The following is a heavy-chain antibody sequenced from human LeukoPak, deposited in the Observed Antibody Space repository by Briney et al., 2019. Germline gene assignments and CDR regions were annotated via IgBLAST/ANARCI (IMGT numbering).Heavy chain of an antibody. CDR3: ARGFPGYCFDY. V-gene: IGHV3-53*01. D-gene: IGHD6-13*01. CDR1: GFTVSSNY. Sequence: GGSLRLSCAAPGFTVSSNYMSWVRQAPGKGLEWVSVIYSGGSTYYADSVKGRFTISRDNSKNTLYLQMNSLRADDTAVYYCARGFPGYCFDYWGQGTLVTVSS. CDR2: IYSGGST. J-gene: IGHJ4*02.